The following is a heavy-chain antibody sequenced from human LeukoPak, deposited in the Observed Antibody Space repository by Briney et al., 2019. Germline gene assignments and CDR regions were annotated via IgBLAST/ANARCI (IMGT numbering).Heavy chain of an antibody. D-gene: IGHD6-19*01. Sequence: SETLSLTCTVSGYSISSGYYWGWIRQPPGKGLEWIGSIYHSGTTYYNPSLKSPVPISVDTSKTQFSLKLSSVTATGTAVYYCARPSPGIAVAGGFDPWGQGTLVTVSS. CDR1: GYSISSGYY. V-gene: IGHV4-38-2*02. CDR3: ARPSPGIAVAGGFDP. CDR2: IYHSGTT. J-gene: IGHJ5*02.